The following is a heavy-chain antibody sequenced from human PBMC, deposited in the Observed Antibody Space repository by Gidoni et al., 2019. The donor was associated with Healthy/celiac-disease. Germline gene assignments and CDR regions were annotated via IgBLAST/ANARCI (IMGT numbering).Heavy chain of an antibody. CDR3: ARGGMRDSSGYYYIHDAFDI. V-gene: IGHV4-38-2*01. D-gene: IGHD3-22*01. CDR2: IYHSGST. CDR1: GYSISSGYY. Sequence: QVQLQESGPGLVKPSETLSLTCAVSGYSISSGYYWGWIRQPPGKGLEWIGSIYHSGSTYYNPSLKSRVTISVDTSKNQFSLKLSSVTAADTAVYYCARGGMRDSSGYYYIHDAFDIWGQGTMVTVSS. J-gene: IGHJ3*02.